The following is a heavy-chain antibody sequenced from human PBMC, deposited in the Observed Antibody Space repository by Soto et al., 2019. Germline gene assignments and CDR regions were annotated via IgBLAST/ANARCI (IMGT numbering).Heavy chain of an antibody. Sequence: GSLRLSCAASGFTFSTYWMTWVRQAPGKGLEWVANINQDGSEQKYVDSVKGRFTISRDNAKNSVFLQMNSLRGEDTALYYCARTILRGEILDCGGRGPRVTVSS. D-gene: IGHD3-10*01. CDR3: ARTILRGEILDC. V-gene: IGHV3-7*05. CDR2: INQDGSEQ. CDR1: GFTFSTYW. J-gene: IGHJ4*02.